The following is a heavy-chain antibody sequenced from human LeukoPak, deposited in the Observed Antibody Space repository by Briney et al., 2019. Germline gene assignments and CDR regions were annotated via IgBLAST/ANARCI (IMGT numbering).Heavy chain of an antibody. CDR2: IWYDGSNK. CDR1: GFTFSTYG. CDR3: ARDGQPSRGAYYFDY. Sequence: QPGRSLRLSCAASGFTFSTYGMHWVRQPPGKGLEWVAIIWYDGSNKYYADSVKGRFTISRDNSKNTLYLQMNSLRAEDTAVYYCARDGQPSRGAYYFDYWGQGTLVTVSS. V-gene: IGHV3-33*01. J-gene: IGHJ4*02. D-gene: IGHD3-10*01.